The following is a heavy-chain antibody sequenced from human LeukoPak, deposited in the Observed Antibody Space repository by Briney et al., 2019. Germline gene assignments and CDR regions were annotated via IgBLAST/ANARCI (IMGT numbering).Heavy chain of an antibody. V-gene: IGHV4-34*01. CDR2: INHSGST. CDR3: ARGLIAVATDFYY. J-gene: IGHJ4*02. D-gene: IGHD6-19*01. Sequence: PSETLTLTCAVYGVSFSGYYWSWIRQPPGKGLEWIGEINHSGSTNYNPSLKSRVTISVDTSKNQFSLKLSSVTAADTAVYYCARGLIAVATDFYYWGQGSLVTVSS. CDR1: GVSFSGYY.